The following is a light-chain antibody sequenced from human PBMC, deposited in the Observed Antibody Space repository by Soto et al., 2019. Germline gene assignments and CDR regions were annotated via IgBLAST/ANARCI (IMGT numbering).Light chain of an antibody. CDR2: GAS. CDR3: HKYGSSPET. J-gene: IGKJ1*01. Sequence: DIVLTQSPGTLSLSPGERATLSCRASQSVRSSYLAWYQQKPGQAPRLLIYGASTRATDIPDRFSGSGSGTDFTLTISRLEPDDFAVYYCHKYGSSPETCGQGNKGAIK. V-gene: IGKV3-20*01. CDR1: QSVRSSY.